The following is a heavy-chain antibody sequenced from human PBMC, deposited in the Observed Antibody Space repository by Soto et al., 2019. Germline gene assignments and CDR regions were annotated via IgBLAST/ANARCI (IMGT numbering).Heavy chain of an antibody. Sequence: GGSLRLSCAASGFTFSNAWMNWVRQAPGKGLEWVGRIKSKTDGGTTDYAAPVKGRFTISRDDSKNTLYLQMNSLKTEDTAVYYCTTDSCSSTSCHDYWGQGTLVTVSS. CDR3: TTDSCSSTSCHDY. J-gene: IGHJ4*02. CDR1: GFTFSNAW. D-gene: IGHD2-2*01. V-gene: IGHV3-15*07. CDR2: IKSKTDGGTT.